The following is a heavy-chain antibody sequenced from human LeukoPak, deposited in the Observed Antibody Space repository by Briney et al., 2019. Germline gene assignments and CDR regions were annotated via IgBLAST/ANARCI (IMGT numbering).Heavy chain of an antibody. CDR2: INHSGST. CDR1: GGSISSGDYY. CDR3: ARGSGWYIKKFDY. J-gene: IGHJ4*02. V-gene: IGHV4-30-4*01. Sequence: PSQTLSLTCTVSGGSISSGDYYWSWIRQPPGKGLEWIGEINHSGSTNYNPSLKSRVTISVDTPKNQFSLKLSSVTAADTAVYYCARGSGWYIKKFDYWGQGTLVTVSS. D-gene: IGHD6-19*01.